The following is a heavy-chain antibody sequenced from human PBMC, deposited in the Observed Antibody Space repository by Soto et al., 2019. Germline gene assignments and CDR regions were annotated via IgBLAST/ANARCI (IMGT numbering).Heavy chain of an antibody. D-gene: IGHD5-18*01. CDR2: IYPGDSDT. Sequence: PGESLKISCKGSGYSFIDYWIGWVRQVPGKGLEWMGVIYPGDSDTRYSPSFQGHVTISADKSISTAYLQWSTLKASDTAKYYCARSLDTAMAPGGYYFDYWGQGTLVTVSS. J-gene: IGHJ4*02. CDR3: ARSLDTAMAPGGYYFDY. CDR1: GYSFIDYW. V-gene: IGHV5-51*01.